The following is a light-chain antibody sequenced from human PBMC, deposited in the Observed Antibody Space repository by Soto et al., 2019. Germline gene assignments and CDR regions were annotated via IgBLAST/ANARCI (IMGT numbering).Light chain of an antibody. J-gene: IGLJ1*01. CDR3: NSYTTSSTLV. CDR2: AVT. CDR1: RGDVGAYNL. V-gene: IGLV2-14*02. Sequence: QSVLTQPASVSGSPGQSITTSCTGTRGDVGAYNLVSWYQQHPGKAPKLMIYAVTNRPSGISNRFSGSKSGNTASLTISGVQAEDEADYYCNSYTTSSTLVFGTGTKVTVL.